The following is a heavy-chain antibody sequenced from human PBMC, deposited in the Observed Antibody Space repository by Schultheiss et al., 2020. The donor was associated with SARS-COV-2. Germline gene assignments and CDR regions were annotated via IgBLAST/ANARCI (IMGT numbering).Heavy chain of an antibody. D-gene: IGHD3-22*01. CDR2: IIPIFGTA. J-gene: IGHJ5*02. V-gene: IGHV1-69*06. CDR3: ARDLDSSGYWDWFDP. CDR1: GGTFSSYA. Sequence: KISCKASGGTFSSYAISWVRQAPGQGLEWMGGIIPIFGTANYAQKFQGRVTITADKSTSTAYMELRSLRSDDTAVYYCARDLDSSGYWDWFDPWGQGTLVTVSS.